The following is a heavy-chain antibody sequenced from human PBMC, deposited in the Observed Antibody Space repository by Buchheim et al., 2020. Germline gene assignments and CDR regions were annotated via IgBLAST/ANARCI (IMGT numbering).Heavy chain of an antibody. V-gene: IGHV4-4*07. D-gene: IGHD2-2*01. CDR2: IYTSGIT. CDR3: AREVPAGDYYFDY. Sequence: QVQLQESGPGLVKPSETLSLTCTVSGGSFSSYYWNWIRQPAGKGLEWIGRIYTSGITNYNPPLTSGVPMSVDTSKNPFSFKLSSVTAADTAFYYCAREVPAGDYYFDYWGQGTL. CDR1: GGSFSSYY. J-gene: IGHJ4*02.